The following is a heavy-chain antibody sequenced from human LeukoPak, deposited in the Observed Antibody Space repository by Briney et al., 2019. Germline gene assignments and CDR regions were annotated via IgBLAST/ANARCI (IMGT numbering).Heavy chain of an antibody. D-gene: IGHD3-22*01. CDR3: ARGYYDSRGFSNPFDS. CDR2: IHTNGNT. CDR1: GASISSSY. V-gene: IGHV4-4*08. Sequence: SETLSLTCTASGASISSSYWSWLRQPPGQGLEWIAYIHTNGNTNSNPSLKSRVTVSVDASKNQFSLKLRSVAAADTALYYCARGYYDSRGFSNPFDSWGQGTLVIVSS. J-gene: IGHJ4*02.